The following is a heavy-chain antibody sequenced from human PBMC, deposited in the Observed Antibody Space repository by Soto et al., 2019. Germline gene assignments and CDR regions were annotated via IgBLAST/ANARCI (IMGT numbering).Heavy chain of an antibody. D-gene: IGHD6-19*01. V-gene: IGHV4-34*01. Sequence: QVQLQQWGAGLLKPSETLSLTCAVYGGSFSGYYWSWIRQPPGKGLEWIGEINHSGSTNYNPSLKCRVTISVDTSKNQFSLKLSSVTAADTAVYYCARKRNTGWYFDYWGQGTLVTVSS. CDR3: ARKRNTGWYFDY. CDR1: GGSFSGYY. J-gene: IGHJ4*02. CDR2: INHSGST.